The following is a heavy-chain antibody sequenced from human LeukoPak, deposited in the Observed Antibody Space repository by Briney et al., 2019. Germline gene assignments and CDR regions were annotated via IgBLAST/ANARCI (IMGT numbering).Heavy chain of an antibody. V-gene: IGHV4-39*07. J-gene: IGHJ5*02. Sequence: SETLSLTCTVSGFSIISDNYYWARLRQPPGKGLEWIVSGYYNGETYYNPSLKSRVTKSVDTSKSQFSLKLRSVTAADTAIYFCARDARYDSSCHAPWGQGLLVTVSS. CDR3: ARDARYDSSCHAP. CDR2: GYYNGET. D-gene: IGHD3-22*01. CDR1: GFSIISDNYY.